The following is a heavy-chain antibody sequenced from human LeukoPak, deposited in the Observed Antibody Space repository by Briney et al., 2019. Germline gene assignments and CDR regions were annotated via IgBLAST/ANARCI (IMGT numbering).Heavy chain of an antibody. D-gene: IGHD3-22*01. V-gene: IGHV3-48*01. CDR1: GFTFSSYS. CDR3: AKGVYYYDSSGCLDY. Sequence: GGSLRLSCAASGFTFSSYSMNWVRQAPGKGLEWVSYISSSSSTIYYAGSVKGRFTISRDNSKNTLYLQMNSLRAEDTAVYYCAKGVYYYDSSGCLDYWGQGTLVTVSS. CDR2: ISSSSSTI. J-gene: IGHJ4*02.